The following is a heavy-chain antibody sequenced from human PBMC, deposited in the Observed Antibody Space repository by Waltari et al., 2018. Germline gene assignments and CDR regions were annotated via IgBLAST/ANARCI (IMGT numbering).Heavy chain of an antibody. CDR2: ISGDGSTI. D-gene: IGHD3-3*01. CDR1: GFTLSGTW. V-gene: IGHV3-74*01. Sequence: EVQLVESGGGLVQPGGSLRLSCAASGFTLSGTWLHWVRQVTGKVLVWVSRISGDGSTINCGDSVKGRFTISRDTAKNTLYLQMNSLRAEDTAVYYCARGADLRGQGILVTVSS. CDR3: ARGADL. J-gene: IGHJ4*02.